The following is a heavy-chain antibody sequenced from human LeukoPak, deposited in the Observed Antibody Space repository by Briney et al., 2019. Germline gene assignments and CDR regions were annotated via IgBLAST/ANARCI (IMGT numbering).Heavy chain of an antibody. CDR1: GYSISSGYY. CDR2: IYHIGSP. CDR3: ARPSYDSSGYEDAFDI. D-gene: IGHD3-22*01. V-gene: IGHV4-38-2*01. J-gene: IGHJ3*02. Sequence: SSETLSLTCAVSGYSISSGYYWGWIRQPPGKGREGSGNIYHIGSPYYNPSLKSRVPISVDTSKNQFSLKLSSVPAADTAVYYCARPSYDSSGYEDAFDIWGQGTMVTVSS.